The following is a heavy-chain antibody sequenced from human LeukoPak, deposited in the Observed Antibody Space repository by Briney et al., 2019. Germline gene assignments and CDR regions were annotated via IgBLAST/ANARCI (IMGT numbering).Heavy chain of an antibody. CDR3: VKDFLHGPHIEPVGSVGPFDF. D-gene: IGHD2-21*01. CDR2: IIPIFGTA. J-gene: IGHJ4*02. CDR1: GGTFSSYA. Sequence: ASVKVSCKASGGTFSSYAISWVRQAPGQGLEWMGGIIPIFGTANYAQKFQGRVTITADESTSTAYMELSSLRAEDTAVYYCVKDFLHGPHIEPVGSVGPFDFWGQGTLVIVSS. V-gene: IGHV1-69*01.